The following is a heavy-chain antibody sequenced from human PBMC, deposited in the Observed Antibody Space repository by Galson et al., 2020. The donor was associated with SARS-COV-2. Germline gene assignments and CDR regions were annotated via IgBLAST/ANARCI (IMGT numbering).Heavy chain of an antibody. J-gene: IGHJ4*02. Sequence: GESLKISCEASGFTFSSHAMSWVRQAPGKGLEWVSAISGSGATSYYADSVKGRVTLSRDNSRNTLYLEMNSLRVDDTAIYYCAKDALRTLGGGYYVDSWGQGTLVTVSS. D-gene: IGHD3-16*01. V-gene: IGHV3-23*01. CDR1: GFTFSSHA. CDR3: AKDALRTLGGGYYVDS. CDR2: ISGSGATS.